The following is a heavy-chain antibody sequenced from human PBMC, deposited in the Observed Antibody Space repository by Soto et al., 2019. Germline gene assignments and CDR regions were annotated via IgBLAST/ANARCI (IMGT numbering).Heavy chain of an antibody. CDR2: ISGSGDST. D-gene: IGHD2-21*02. CDR3: AKMRILVTTRGAFDI. CDR1: GVSFSSYA. J-gene: IGHJ3*02. V-gene: IGHV3-23*01. Sequence: EVQLLESGGGLVQPGGSLRLSCAASGVSFSSYAMSWVRQAPGKGLEWVAVISGSGDSTNYADSVKGRFTISRDNSKNTLLLQMNTLRAEDTAVYYCAKMRILVTTRGAFDIWGQGTLVTVSS.